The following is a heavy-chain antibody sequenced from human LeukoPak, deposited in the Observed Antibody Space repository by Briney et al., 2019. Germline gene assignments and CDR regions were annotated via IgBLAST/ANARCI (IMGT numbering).Heavy chain of an antibody. CDR3: ARFASLRFLEWLFVDY. V-gene: IGHV3-7*01. CDR1: GFTFSSYW. CDR2: IKQDGSEK. Sequence: GGSLRLSCAASGFTFSSYWMSWSRQAPGKGLEWVANIKQDGSEKYYVDSVKGRFTISRDNAKNSLYLQMNSLRAEDTAVYYCARFASLRFLEWLFVDYWGQGTLVTVSS. J-gene: IGHJ4*02. D-gene: IGHD3-3*01.